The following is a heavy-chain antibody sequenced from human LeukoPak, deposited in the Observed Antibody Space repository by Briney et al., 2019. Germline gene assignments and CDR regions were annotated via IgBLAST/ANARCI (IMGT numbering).Heavy chain of an antibody. Sequence: ASVKVSCKASGGTFSSYAISWVRQAPGQGLEWMGGIIPIFGTANYAQKFQGRVTITADKSTSTAYMELSSLRSDDTAVYYCARSSGRSPNRDYMDVWGKGTTVTISS. J-gene: IGHJ6*03. V-gene: IGHV1-69*06. CDR2: IIPIFGTA. CDR1: GGTFSSYA. CDR3: ARSSGRSPNRDYMDV. D-gene: IGHD1-14*01.